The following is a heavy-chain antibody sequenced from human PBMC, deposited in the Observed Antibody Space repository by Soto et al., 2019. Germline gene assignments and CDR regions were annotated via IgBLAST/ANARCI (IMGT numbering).Heavy chain of an antibody. Sequence: ASVKVSCKASGYTLTSYGISWVRQAPGQGLEWMGWISAYNGNTNYAQKLQGRVTMTTDTSTSTAYMELRSLRSDDTAVYHCAQGGIKIWSPSALVIWGQGRMVTV. CDR3: AQGGIKIWSPSALVI. J-gene: IGHJ3*02. CDR1: GYTLTSYG. CDR2: ISAYNGNT. V-gene: IGHV1-18*04. D-gene: IGHD5-18*01.